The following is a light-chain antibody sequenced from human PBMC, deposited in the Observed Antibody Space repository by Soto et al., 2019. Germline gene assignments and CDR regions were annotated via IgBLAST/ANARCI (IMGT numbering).Light chain of an antibody. V-gene: IGKV3-20*01. CDR2: AAS. J-gene: IGKJ2*01. CDR1: QRVSSNY. CDR3: QQYGSSPLYT. Sequence: EIVLTQSPGTLSLSPGERATLSCRASQRVSSNYLAWYQQKPGQAPRLLIYAASSRATGIPDRFSGSGSGTDFTLTISRLEPEDFAVYYCQQYGSSPLYTFGQGTKLEIK.